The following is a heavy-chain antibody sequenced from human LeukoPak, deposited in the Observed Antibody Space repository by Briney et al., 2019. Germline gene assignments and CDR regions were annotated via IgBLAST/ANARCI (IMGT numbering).Heavy chain of an antibody. CDR1: GFTFSSYS. V-gene: IGHV3-21*04. CDR3: ARTPVGATGYYYYYGMGV. D-gene: IGHD1-26*01. CDR2: ISSSSSYI. Sequence: GGSLRLSCAASGFTFSSYSMNWVRQAPGKGLEWVSSISSSSSYIYYADSVKGRFTISRDNAKNSLYLQMNSLRAEDTAVYYCARTPVGATGYYYYYGMGVWGQGTTVTVSS. J-gene: IGHJ6*02.